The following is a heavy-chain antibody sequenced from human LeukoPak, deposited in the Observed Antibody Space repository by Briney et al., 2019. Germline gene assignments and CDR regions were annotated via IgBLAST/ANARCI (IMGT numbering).Heavy chain of an antibody. J-gene: IGHJ4*02. CDR3: ARDCGTTTCYDVGFDY. CDR2: INTNTGNP. CDR1: GYTFNIYA. V-gene: IGHV7-4-1*02. D-gene: IGHD2-2*01. Sequence: ASVKVSCKASGYTFNIYAINWVRQAPGQGLEWMGWINTNTGNPTFAQGFTGRFVFSLDTSVSTAYLQISSLKAEDTAVYYCARDCGTTTCYDVGFDYWGQETLVTVSS.